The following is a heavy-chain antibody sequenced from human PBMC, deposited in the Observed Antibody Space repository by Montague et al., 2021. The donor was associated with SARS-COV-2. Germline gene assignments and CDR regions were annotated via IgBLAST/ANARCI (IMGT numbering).Heavy chain of an antibody. CDR1: EFIFSRYW. Sequence: SLSLSWAASEFIFSRYWMHWVRQIPGKGLVWVSRLNEDGSHTTYADSVKGRFTISRDNARNTLYLQMNSLRVEDTAVYYCARDVGGRASYWGQGILVTVSS. D-gene: IGHD1-26*01. J-gene: IGHJ4*02. V-gene: IGHV3-74*01. CDR3: ARDVGGRASY. CDR2: LNEDGSHT.